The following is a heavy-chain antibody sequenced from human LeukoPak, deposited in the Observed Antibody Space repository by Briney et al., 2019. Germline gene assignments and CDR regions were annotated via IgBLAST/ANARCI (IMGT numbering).Heavy chain of an antibody. CDR2: IYYSGST. CDR3: ARVVFGVVIGFDP. CDR1: GGSISSYY. Sequence: PSETLSLTCTVSGGSISSYYWSWIRQPPGKGLEWIGYIYYSGSTNYNPSLKSRVTISVDTSKNQFSLKLSSVTAADTAVYYCARVVFGVVIGFDPWGQGTLVTVSS. D-gene: IGHD3-3*01. J-gene: IGHJ5*02. V-gene: IGHV4-59*12.